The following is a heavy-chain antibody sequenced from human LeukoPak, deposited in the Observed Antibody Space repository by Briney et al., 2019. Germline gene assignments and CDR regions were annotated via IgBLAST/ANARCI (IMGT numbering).Heavy chain of an antibody. CDR1: GGSVSSYY. V-gene: IGHV4-59*02. D-gene: IGHD3-3*01. CDR2: IYYSGST. J-gene: IGHJ5*02. CDR3: ARDLTIFGVANNWFDP. Sequence: PSETLFLTCTVSGGSVSSYYWSWIRQPPGKGLEWIGYIYYSGSTNYNPSLKSRVTISVDTSKNQFSLKLSSVTAADTAVYYCARDLTIFGVANNWFDPWGQGTLVTVSS.